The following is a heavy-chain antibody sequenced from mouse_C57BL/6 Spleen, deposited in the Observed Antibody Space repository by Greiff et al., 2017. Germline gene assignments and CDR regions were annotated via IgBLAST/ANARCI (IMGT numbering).Heavy chain of an antibody. D-gene: IGHD2-4*01. V-gene: IGHV1-53*01. J-gene: IGHJ2*01. CDR2: INPSNGGT. Sequence: QVHVKQPGTELVKPGASVKLSCKASGYTFTSYWMHWVKQRPGQGLEWIGNINPSNGGTNYNEKFKSKATLTVDKSSSTAYMQLSSLTSEDSAVYYCARSDYDFHFDYWGQGTTLTVSS. CDR3: ARSDYDFHFDY. CDR1: GYTFTSYW.